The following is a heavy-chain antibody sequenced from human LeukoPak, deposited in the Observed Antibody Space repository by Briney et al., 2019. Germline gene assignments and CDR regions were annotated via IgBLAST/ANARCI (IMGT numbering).Heavy chain of an antibody. CDR3: ARLSSSSSDY. Sequence: SETLSLTCAVSGYSISSGYYWGWIRQPPGKALEWIGSIYHSRSTYYSASFKSRVTISVDTSKTHFSLTLSSVTAADTAVYYCARLSSSSSDYWGQGTLVTVSS. CDR1: GYSISSGYY. D-gene: IGHD6-6*01. CDR2: IYHSRST. J-gene: IGHJ4*02. V-gene: IGHV4-38-2*01.